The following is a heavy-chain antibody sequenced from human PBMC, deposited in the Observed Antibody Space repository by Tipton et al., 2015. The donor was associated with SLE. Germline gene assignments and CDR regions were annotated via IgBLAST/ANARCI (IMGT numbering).Heavy chain of an antibody. CDR1: GGSISSDDYY. CDR2: IYYSGST. CDR3: AIVGDTGLIDY. Sequence: TLSLTCTVSGGSISSDDYYWGWIRQHPGMGLEWIGSIYYSGSTYYNPSLMSRITISVDTYTNHFSLTLTSVTAADTAVYFCAIVGDTGLIDYWGQGTLVTVSS. J-gene: IGHJ4*02. D-gene: IGHD2-21*01. V-gene: IGHV4-30-4*08.